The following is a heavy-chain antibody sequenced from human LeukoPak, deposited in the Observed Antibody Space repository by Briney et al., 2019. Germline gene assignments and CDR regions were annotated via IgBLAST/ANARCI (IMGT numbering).Heavy chain of an antibody. D-gene: IGHD3-22*01. CDR1: GGFISSYY. V-gene: IGHV4-59*01. CDR2: IYYSGST. J-gene: IGHJ5*02. Sequence: SETLSLTCTVSGGFISSYYWSWIRQPPGKGLEWIGYIYYSGSTKYNPSLKSRVTMSVDTSKNQFSLKLTSVTAADTAVYYCARWSDGSSAYYGPWGQGTLVTVSS. CDR3: ARWSDGSSAYYGP.